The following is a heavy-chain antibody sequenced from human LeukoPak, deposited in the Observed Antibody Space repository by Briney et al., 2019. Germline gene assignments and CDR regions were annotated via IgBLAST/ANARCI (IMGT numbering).Heavy chain of an antibody. V-gene: IGHV4-34*01. CDR3: ARQDSSSWYISGY. D-gene: IGHD6-13*01. CDR2: INHSGST. J-gene: IGHJ4*02. Sequence: SETLSLTCAVYGGSFSGYYWSWIRQPPGKGLEWIGKINHSGSTNYNPSLKSRVTISVDTSKNQFSLKLSSVTAADTAVYYCARQDSSSWYISGYWGQGTLVTVSS. CDR1: GGSFSGYY.